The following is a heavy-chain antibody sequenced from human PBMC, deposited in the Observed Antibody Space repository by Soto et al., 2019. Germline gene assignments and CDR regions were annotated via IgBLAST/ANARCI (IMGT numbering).Heavy chain of an antibody. V-gene: IGHV3-74*01. Sequence: EVQLVESGGGSVQPGGSLRLSCAASGFALSSYWMHWVRQAPGRGLVWVSRIQSDGSTINYADSVRGRFTISRDNAKNTLYLQMDSLRVEDTAVYYCAREKAVAGTTFDYWGQGTLVTVSS. J-gene: IGHJ4*02. CDR2: IQSDGSTI. CDR3: AREKAVAGTTFDY. D-gene: IGHD6-19*01. CDR1: GFALSSYW.